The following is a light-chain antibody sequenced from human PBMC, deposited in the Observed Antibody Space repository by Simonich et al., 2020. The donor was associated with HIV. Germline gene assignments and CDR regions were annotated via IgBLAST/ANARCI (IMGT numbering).Light chain of an antibody. V-gene: IGLV1-44*01. CDR3: AAWDDSLNGLV. Sequence: QSVLTQPPSASGTPRQRVTISCSGSSSNIGSNTVNGYQQLPGTAPKLPIYRNNPRPSGVPDRFSGSKSGTSASLAISGLQSEDEADYYCAAWDDSLNGLVFGGGTKLTVL. CDR1: SSNIGSNT. J-gene: IGLJ2*01. CDR2: RNN.